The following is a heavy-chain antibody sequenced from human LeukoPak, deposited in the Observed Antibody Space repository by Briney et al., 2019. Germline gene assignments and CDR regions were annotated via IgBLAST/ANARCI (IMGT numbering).Heavy chain of an antibody. CDR2: INPSGGST. D-gene: IGHD2-15*01. V-gene: IGHV1-46*01. CDR1: GYTFTSYY. CDR3: ARVPTHYYYMGV. J-gene: IGHJ6*03. Sequence: ASVKVSCKASGYTFTSYYMHWVRQAPGQGLEWMGIINPSGGSTSYAQKFQGRVTMTRDMSTSTVYMELSSLRSEDTAVYYCARVPTHYYYMGVWGKGTTVTVSS.